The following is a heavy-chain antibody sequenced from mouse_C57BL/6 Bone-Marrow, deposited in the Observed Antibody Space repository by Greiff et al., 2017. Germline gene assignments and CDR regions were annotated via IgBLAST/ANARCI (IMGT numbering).Heavy chain of an antibody. CDR1: GFTFSDYY. J-gene: IGHJ4*01. CDR2: ISNGGGST. V-gene: IGHV5-12*01. CDR3: ARQGPHAMDY. Sequence: EVQVVESGGGLVQPGGSLKLSCAASGFTFSDYYMYWVRQTPEKRLEWVAYISNGGGSTYYPDTVKGRFTISRDNAKNTLYLQMSSLKSEDTAMYYCARQGPHAMDYWGQGTSVTVSS.